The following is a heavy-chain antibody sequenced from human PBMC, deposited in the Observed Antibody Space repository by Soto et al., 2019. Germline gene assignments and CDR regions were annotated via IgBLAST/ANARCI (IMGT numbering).Heavy chain of an antibody. CDR3: ARDRVHRFGY. CDR1: GGSISSGGYY. D-gene: IGHD1-1*01. V-gene: IGHV4-31*03. CDR2: IYYSGST. J-gene: IGHJ4*02. Sequence: SETLSLTCTVSGGSISSGGYYWSWIRQHPGKGLEWIGYIYYSGSTYYNPSLKSRVTVSVGTSKNQFSLKLSSVTAADTAVYYCARDRVHRFGYWGQGTLVTVSS.